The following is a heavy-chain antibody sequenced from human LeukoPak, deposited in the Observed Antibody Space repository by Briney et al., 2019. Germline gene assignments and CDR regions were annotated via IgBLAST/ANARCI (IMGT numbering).Heavy chain of an antibody. CDR1: CGSFSGYY. J-gene: IGHJ3*02. CDR3: ARVPGGFAFDI. V-gene: IGHV4-34*01. CDR2: INHSGST. Sequence: SETLSLTSAVYCGSFSGYYWIWIRQPPGKGLEGIGEINHSGSTNYNPSLKSRVTISVATSKNQFSLRLSSVTAADTAVYYCARVPGGFAFDIWGQGTMVTVSS.